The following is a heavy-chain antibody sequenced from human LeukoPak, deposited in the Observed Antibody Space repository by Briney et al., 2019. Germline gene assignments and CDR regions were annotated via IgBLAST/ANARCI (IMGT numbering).Heavy chain of an antibody. CDR3: ARGKQWLAPIDY. J-gene: IGHJ4*02. CDR2: IYYSGST. V-gene: IGHV4-61*01. CDR1: GGSITRSNYY. Sequence: SETLSLTCTFSGGSITRSNYYWSWIRQPPGKGLEWIGYIYYSGSTNYNPSLKSRVTISVDTSKNQFSLKLSSVTAADTAVYYCARGKQWLAPIDYWGQGTLVTVSS. D-gene: IGHD6-19*01.